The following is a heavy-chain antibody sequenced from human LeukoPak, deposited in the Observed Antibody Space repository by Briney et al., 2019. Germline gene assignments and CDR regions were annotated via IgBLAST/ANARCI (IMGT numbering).Heavy chain of an antibody. CDR2: IYHSGST. CDR1: GGSISSSNW. D-gene: IGHD4-17*01. J-gene: IGHJ4*02. V-gene: IGHV4-4*02. CDR3: ARDRYGDYPFDY. Sequence: SGALSLTCAVSGGSISSSNWWSWVRQPPGKGLEWIGEIYHSGSTNYNPSLKSRVTISVDKSKNQFSLKLSPVTAADTAVYYCARDRYGDYPFDYWGQGTLVTVSS.